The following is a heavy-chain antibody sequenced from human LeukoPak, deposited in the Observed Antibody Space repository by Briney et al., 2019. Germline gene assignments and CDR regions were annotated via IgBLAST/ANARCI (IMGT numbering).Heavy chain of an antibody. Sequence: ASVKVSCKASGGTFSSYAISWVRQAPGQGLEWMGGIIPIFGTANYAQKFQGRVTITTDESTSPAYMELSSLRSEDTAVYYCANQYCSGGSCYPAGWFDPWGQGTLVTVSS. V-gene: IGHV1-69*05. CDR2: IIPIFGTA. D-gene: IGHD2-15*01. J-gene: IGHJ5*02. CDR3: ANQYCSGGSCYPAGWFDP. CDR1: GGTFSSYA.